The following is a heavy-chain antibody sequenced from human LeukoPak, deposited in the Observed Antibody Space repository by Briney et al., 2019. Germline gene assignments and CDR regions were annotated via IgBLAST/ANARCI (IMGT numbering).Heavy chain of an antibody. CDR2: INPNSGGT. D-gene: IGHD2-2*01. Sequence: ASVKVSCKASGYTFTGYYMHWVRQAPGQGLEWMGWINPNSGGTNYAQEFQGRVTMTRDTSISTAYMELSRLRSDDTAVYYCARVCSSTSCYGTFDYWGQGTLVTVSS. CDR3: ARVCSSTSCYGTFDY. V-gene: IGHV1-2*02. CDR1: GYTFTGYY. J-gene: IGHJ4*02.